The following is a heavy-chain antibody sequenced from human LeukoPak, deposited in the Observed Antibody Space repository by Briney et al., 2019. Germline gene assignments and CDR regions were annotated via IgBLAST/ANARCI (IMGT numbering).Heavy chain of an antibody. Sequence: GGSLRLSCAASGFTFDDYAMHWVRQAPGKGLEWVSGISWNSGSIGYADSVKGRFTISRDNAKNSLYLQMNSLRAEDTALYYCAKDISWGSTTVTNWFDPWGQGTLVTVSS. J-gene: IGHJ5*02. D-gene: IGHD4-17*01. CDR2: ISWNSGSI. CDR3: AKDISWGSTTVTNWFDP. V-gene: IGHV3-9*01. CDR1: GFTFDDYA.